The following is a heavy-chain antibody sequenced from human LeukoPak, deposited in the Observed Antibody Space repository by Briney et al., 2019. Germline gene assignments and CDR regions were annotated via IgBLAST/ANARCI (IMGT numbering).Heavy chain of an antibody. J-gene: IGHJ4*02. CDR3: TRTLAYCGGDCYSHFDY. D-gene: IGHD2-21*01. CDR2: VRSKAYGGTT. Sequence: SGGSLRLSCAASGFTFSSYAMSWVRQAPGKGLEWVGFVRSKAYGGTTEYAASVKGRFTISRDDSKSIAYLQMNSLKTEDTAVYYCTRTLAYCGGDCYSHFDYWGQGTLVTVSS. V-gene: IGHV3-49*04. CDR1: GFTFSSYA.